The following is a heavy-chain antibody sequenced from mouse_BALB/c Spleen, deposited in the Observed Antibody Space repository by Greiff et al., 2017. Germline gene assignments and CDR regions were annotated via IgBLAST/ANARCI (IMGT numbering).Heavy chain of an antibody. CDR1: GFTFSSYY. Sequence: DVQLVESGGGLVKLGGSLKLSCAASGFTFSSYYMSWVRQTPEKRLELVAAINSNGGSTYYPDTVKGRFTISRDNAKNTLYLQMSSLKSEDTALYYCARRGTTAYYFDYWGQGTTLTVSS. CDR3: ARRGTTAYYFDY. J-gene: IGHJ2*01. CDR2: INSNGGST. D-gene: IGHD1-2*01. V-gene: IGHV5-6-2*01.